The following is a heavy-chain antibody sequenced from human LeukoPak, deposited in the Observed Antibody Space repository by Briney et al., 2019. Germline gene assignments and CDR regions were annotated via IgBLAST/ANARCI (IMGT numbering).Heavy chain of an antibody. D-gene: IGHD3-3*01. J-gene: IGHJ6*02. CDR3: ARDEHFWSGYDYYYGMDV. CDR1: GFTFHNYA. V-gene: IGHV3-66*01. CDR2: IYSGGST. Sequence: PGGSLRLSCEVSGFTFHNYAMHWVRQAPGKGLEWVSVIYSGGSTYYADSVKGRFTISRDNSKNTLYLQMNSLRAEDTAVYYCARDEHFWSGYDYYYGMDVWGQGTTVTVSS.